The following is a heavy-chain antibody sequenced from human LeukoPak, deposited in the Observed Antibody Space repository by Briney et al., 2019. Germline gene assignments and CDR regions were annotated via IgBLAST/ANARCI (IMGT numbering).Heavy chain of an antibody. J-gene: IGHJ4*02. Sequence: ASVKVSCKASGYTFTGYYMHWVRQAPGQGLEWMGWINPNSGGTNYAQKFQGWVTMTRDTSISTAYMELSRLRSDDTAVYYCARDRDSGYSSSWYTIDYWGQGTLVTVSS. CDR2: INPNSGGT. CDR1: GYTFTGYY. CDR3: ARDRDSGYSSSWYTIDY. D-gene: IGHD6-13*01. V-gene: IGHV1-2*04.